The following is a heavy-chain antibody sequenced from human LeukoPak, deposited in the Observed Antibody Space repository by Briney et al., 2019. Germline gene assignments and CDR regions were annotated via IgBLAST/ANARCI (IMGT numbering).Heavy chain of an antibody. CDR3: ARDVGVAGSDAFDI. D-gene: IGHD6-19*01. CDR1: GYTFTGYY. CDR2: INPNSGGT. V-gene: IGHV1-2*02. J-gene: IGHJ3*02. Sequence: ASVKVSCKASGYTFTGYYMHWVRQAPGQGLEWMGWINPNSGGTNYAQKFQGRVTMTRDTSISTAYMELSRLRSDDTAVYYCARDVGVAGSDAFDIWGQGTMVTVSS.